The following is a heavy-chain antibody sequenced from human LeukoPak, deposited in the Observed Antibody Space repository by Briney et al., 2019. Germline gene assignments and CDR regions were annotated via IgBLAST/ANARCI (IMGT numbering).Heavy chain of an antibody. CDR3: ARDRSDSSPPSYMDV. CDR1: GFTFSSYS. D-gene: IGHD6-13*01. J-gene: IGHJ6*03. Sequence: GGSLRLSCAASGFTFSSYSMNWVRQAPGKGLEWVSSISSSSSYIYYADSVKGRFTISRDNAKNSLYLQMNSLRAEDTAVYYCARDRSDSSPPSYMDVWGKGTTVTVSS. V-gene: IGHV3-21*01. CDR2: ISSSSSYI.